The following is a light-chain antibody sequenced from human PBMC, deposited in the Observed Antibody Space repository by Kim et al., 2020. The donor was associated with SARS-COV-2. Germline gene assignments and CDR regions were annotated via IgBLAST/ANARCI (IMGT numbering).Light chain of an antibody. J-gene: IGLJ1*01. V-gene: IGLV2-11*01. CDR1: SSDVGGYNY. Sequence: GQSVPSSCTGTSSDVGGYNYVSWYQQHTGKAPKLMIYDVSNRPSGVPDRFSGSKSGNTASLTISGLQPEDEADYYCCSYAGSYTYVFATGTKVTVL. CDR2: DVS. CDR3: CSYAGSYTYV.